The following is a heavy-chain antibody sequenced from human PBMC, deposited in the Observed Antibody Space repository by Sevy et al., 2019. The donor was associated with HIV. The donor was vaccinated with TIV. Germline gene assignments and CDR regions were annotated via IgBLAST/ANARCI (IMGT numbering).Heavy chain of an antibody. CDR3: ARVTGYYYYYMDV. D-gene: IGHD3-9*01. Sequence: SETLSLTCTVSGGSISSYYWSWIRQPPGKGLEWIGYIYYSGSTNYNPSLKSRFTISVDTSKNQFSLKLSSVTAADTAVYYCARVTGYYYYYMDVWGKGTTVTVSS. J-gene: IGHJ6*03. CDR2: IYYSGST. V-gene: IGHV4-59*01. CDR1: GGSISSYY.